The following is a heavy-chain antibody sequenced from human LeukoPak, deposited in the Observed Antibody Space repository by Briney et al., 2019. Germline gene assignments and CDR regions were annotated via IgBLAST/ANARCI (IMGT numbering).Heavy chain of an antibody. Sequence: SVKVSCKASGGTFSSYAISWVRQAPGQGLEWMGRIIPILGIANYAQKFQGRVTITADKSTSTAYMELSSLRSEDTAVYYCARDRFSGTTEFGFDPWGQGTLVTVSS. D-gene: IGHD1-7*01. CDR1: GGTFSSYA. CDR3: ARDRFSGTTEFGFDP. CDR2: IIPILGIA. J-gene: IGHJ5*02. V-gene: IGHV1-69*04.